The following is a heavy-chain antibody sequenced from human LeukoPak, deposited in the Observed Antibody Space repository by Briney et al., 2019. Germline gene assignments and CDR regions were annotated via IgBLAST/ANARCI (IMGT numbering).Heavy chain of an antibody. V-gene: IGHV3-72*01. CDR2: TRNEANIYTT. CDR3: AKVTGGDVITYGGLDY. Sequence: GGSLRLSCAASGFIFSDHYMDWVRQAPGKGLEWVGRTRNEANIYTTKYAASVKGRFTISRDDSKNSLYLQMNSLRAEDTAVYYCAKVTGGDVITYGGLDYWGQGTLVTVSS. J-gene: IGHJ4*02. CDR1: GFIFSDHY. D-gene: IGHD3-16*01.